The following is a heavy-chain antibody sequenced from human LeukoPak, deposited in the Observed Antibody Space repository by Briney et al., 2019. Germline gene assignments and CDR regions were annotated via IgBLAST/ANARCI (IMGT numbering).Heavy chain of an antibody. CDR2: ISYDGSNK. V-gene: IGHV3-30*18. CDR3: AKDQIVGALYYFDY. Sequence: GGSLRLSCAASGFTFSSYGMHWVRQAPGKGLEWVAVISYDGSNKYYADSVKGRFTISRDNSKNTLYLQINSLRAEDTAVYYCAKDQIVGALYYFDYWGQGTLVTVSS. CDR1: GFTFSSYG. J-gene: IGHJ4*02. D-gene: IGHD1-26*01.